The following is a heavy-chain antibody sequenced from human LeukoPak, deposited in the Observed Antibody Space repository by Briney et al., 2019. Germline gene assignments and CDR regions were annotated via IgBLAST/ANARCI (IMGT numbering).Heavy chain of an antibody. CDR2: IYYSGST. CDR3: ARTALLWFGEQAYFDY. Sequence: SETLSLTCTVSGGSISSYYWSWIRQPPGKGLEWIGYIYYSGSTNYNPSLKSRVTISVDTSKNQFSLKLSSVTAADAAVYYCARTALLWFGEQAYFDYWGQGTLVTVSS. J-gene: IGHJ4*02. CDR1: GGSISSYY. D-gene: IGHD3-10*01. V-gene: IGHV4-59*01.